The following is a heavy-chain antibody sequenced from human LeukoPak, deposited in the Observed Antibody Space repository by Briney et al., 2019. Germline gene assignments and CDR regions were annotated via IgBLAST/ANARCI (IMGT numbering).Heavy chain of an antibody. CDR3: ARCLYYGSGSYFISKYYYYYYGMDV. J-gene: IGHJ6*02. V-gene: IGHV1-69*13. CDR2: IIPIFGTA. CDR1: GGTFSSYA. D-gene: IGHD3-10*01. Sequence: ASVKVSCKASGGTFSSYAISWVRQAPGQGLEWMGGIIPIFGTANYAQKFQGRVTITADESTSTAYMELSSLRSEDTAVYYCARCLYYGSGSYFISKYYYYYYGMDVWGQGTTVTVSS.